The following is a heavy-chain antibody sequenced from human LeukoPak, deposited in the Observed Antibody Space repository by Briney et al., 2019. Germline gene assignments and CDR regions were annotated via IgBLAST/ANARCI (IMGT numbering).Heavy chain of an antibody. J-gene: IGHJ4*02. Sequence: GGSLRLSCAASGFTFSSYSMNWVRQAPGKGLEWVSSISSSSSYIYYADSVKGRFTISGDNAKNSLYLQMNSLRAEDTAVYYYARGPGSGPGYWGQGTLVTVSS. CDR1: GFTFSSYS. D-gene: IGHD2-15*01. V-gene: IGHV3-21*01. CDR2: ISSSSSYI. CDR3: ARGPGSGPGY.